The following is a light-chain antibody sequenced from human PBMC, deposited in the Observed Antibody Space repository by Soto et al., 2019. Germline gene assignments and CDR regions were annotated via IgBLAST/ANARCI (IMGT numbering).Light chain of an antibody. V-gene: IGLV2-23*02. Sequence: QSVLTQPASVSGSPGQSITISCTGTSSDVGSYNLVSWYQQHPGKAPKLMIYEVSKRPSGVSNRFSGSKSGNTASLTISGPQAEDEADYYCCPSAGSSTFYVFGTGTKVTVL. CDR2: EVS. CDR3: CPSAGSSTFYV. J-gene: IGLJ1*01. CDR1: SSDVGSYNL.